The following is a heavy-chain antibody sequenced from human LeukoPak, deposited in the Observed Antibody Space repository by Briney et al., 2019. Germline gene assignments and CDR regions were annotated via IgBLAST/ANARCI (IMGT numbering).Heavy chain of an antibody. V-gene: IGHV1-46*01. D-gene: IGHD3-22*01. Sequence: ASVKVSCKASGYTFTSYAMNWVRQAPGQGLEWMGIINPSGGSTSYAQKFQGRVTMTRDTSTSTAYMELRSLRSDDTAVYYCARLDYYDSSGYPADYWGQGTLVTVSS. J-gene: IGHJ4*02. CDR3: ARLDYYDSSGYPADY. CDR2: INPSGGST. CDR1: GYTFTSYA.